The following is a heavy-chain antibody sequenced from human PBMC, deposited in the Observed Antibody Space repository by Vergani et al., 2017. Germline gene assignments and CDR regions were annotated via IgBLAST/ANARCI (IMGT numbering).Heavy chain of an antibody. D-gene: IGHD3-3*01. V-gene: IGHV4-34*01. J-gene: IGHJ6*02. CDR2: INNSGST. CDR1: GGSFSGYY. CDR3: ARGSATYYDFWSGYYGYYYGMDV. Sequence: QVQLQESGPGLVKPSETLSLTCTVSGGSFSGYYWSWIRQPPGXGLEWIGEINNSGSTNYNPSLKSRVTISVDTSKNQFSLKLSAVTAADTAVYYCARGSATYYDFWSGYYGYYYGMDVWGQGTTVTVSS.